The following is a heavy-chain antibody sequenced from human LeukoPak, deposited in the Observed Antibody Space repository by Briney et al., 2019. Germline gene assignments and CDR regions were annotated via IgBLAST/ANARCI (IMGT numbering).Heavy chain of an antibody. V-gene: IGHV3-21*01. J-gene: IGHJ5*02. CDR2: ISSSSSYI. D-gene: IGHD2/OR15-2a*01. CDR1: GFTFSSYS. Sequence: GGSLRLSCAASGFTFSSYSMNWVRQAPGKGLEWVSSISSSSSYIYYADSVKGRFTISRDNAKNSLYLQVKSLRAEDTAVYYCARGKTSQNIVTRKTYNWFDPWGQGTLVTVSS. CDR3: ARGKTSQNIVTRKTYNWFDP.